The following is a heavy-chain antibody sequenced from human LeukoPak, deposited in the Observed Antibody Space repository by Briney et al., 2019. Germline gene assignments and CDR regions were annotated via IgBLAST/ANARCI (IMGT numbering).Heavy chain of an antibody. CDR2: IRNSGGT. Sequence: PSETLSLTCTVSGGSIRGGGYYWSWIRQSPGKGLEWIGYIRNSGGTYDNPSLKSRVIISLDTSKNQLSLQLTSVTAADTAVYYCARGRTIYGILNEGPILGYWGQGILVTVSS. D-gene: IGHD3-3*01. CDR3: ARGRTIYGILNEGPILGY. V-gene: IGHV4-30-4*01. J-gene: IGHJ4*02. CDR1: GGSIRGGGYY.